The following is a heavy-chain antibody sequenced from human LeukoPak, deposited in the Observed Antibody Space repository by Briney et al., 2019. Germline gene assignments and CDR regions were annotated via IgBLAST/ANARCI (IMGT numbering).Heavy chain of an antibody. J-gene: IGHJ5*02. CDR2: INAENGDT. V-gene: IGHV1-3*01. Sequence: ASVKVSCKASGYRFTGYNIDWVRQAPGQRPEWMGRINAENGDTKYSQKFQGRVTITTDESTSTAYMELSSLRSEDTAVYYCARGNLVFQGWFDPWGQGTLVTVSS. CDR3: ARGNLVFQGWFDP. D-gene: IGHD3-16*01. CDR1: GYRFTGYN.